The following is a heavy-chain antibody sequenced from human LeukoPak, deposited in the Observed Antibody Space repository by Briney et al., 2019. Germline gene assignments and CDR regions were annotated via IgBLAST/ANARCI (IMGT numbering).Heavy chain of an antibody. J-gene: IGHJ4*02. CDR1: GGTFSSYT. V-gene: IGHV1-69*04. D-gene: IGHD2-21*01. CDR3: AREGYCGGDCWGGYFDY. CDR2: IIPILGIA. Sequence: ASVKVSCKASGGTFSSYTISWVRQAPGQGLEWMGRIIPILGIANYAQKFQGRVTITADKSTSTAYMELSSLRSEDTAVYYCAREGYCGGDCWGGYFDYWGQGTLVTVSS.